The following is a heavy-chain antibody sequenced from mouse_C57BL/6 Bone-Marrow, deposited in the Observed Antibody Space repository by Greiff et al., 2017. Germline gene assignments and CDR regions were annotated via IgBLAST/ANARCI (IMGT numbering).Heavy chain of an antibody. CDR2: IDPEDGDT. V-gene: IGHV14-1*01. CDR3: ATGDYYGSSKYYYAMDY. J-gene: IGHJ4*01. Sequence: QLKESGAELVRPGASVKLSCTASGFNIKDYYMHWVKQRPEQGLEWIGRIDPEDGDTEYAPKFQGKATMTADTTSNTAYLQLSSLTSEDIAIYYCATGDYYGSSKYYYAMDYWGQGTSVTVSS. CDR1: GFNIKDYY. D-gene: IGHD1-1*01.